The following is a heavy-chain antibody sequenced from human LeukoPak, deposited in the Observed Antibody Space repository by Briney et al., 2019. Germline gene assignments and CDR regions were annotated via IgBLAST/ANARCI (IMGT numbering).Heavy chain of an antibody. CDR1: GYSSTGYY. CDR2: INPNSGGT. V-gene: IGHV1-2*02. D-gene: IGHD3-16*01. CDR3: ARAGGGLDY. Sequence: ASVKVSCKASGYSSTGYYVHWVRQAPGQGLEWMGWINPNSGGTNYARKFQGRVTMTRDTSISTAYMELSSLTSDDTAVYYCARAGGGLDYWGQGTLVTVSS. J-gene: IGHJ4*02.